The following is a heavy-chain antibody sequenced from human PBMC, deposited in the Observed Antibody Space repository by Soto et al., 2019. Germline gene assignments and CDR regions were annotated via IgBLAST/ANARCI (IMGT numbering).Heavy chain of an antibody. Sequence: GSLRLSCAASGLTFSSYGIHWVRQAPGKGLEWVAVIWYDGGNKFYADSVKGRFSISRDNSKNTLYLQMNSLRAEDTAVYSCATTSEMAPYYFDYWGQGTLVTVSS. V-gene: IGHV3-33*01. D-gene: IGHD1-1*01. CDR2: IWYDGGNK. CDR1: GLTFSSYG. J-gene: IGHJ4*02. CDR3: ATTSEMAPYYFDY.